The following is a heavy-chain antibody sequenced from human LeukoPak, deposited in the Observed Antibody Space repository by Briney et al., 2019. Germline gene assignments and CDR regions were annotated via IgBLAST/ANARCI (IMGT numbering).Heavy chain of an antibody. V-gene: IGHV1-2*02. J-gene: IGHJ4*02. D-gene: IGHD1-26*01. CDR1: GYTFTGYY. CDR2: INPNSGGT. CDR3: ARGDGGWELHYYFDY. Sequence: ASVKVSCKASGYTFTGYYMHWVRQAPGQGLEWMGWINPNSGGTNYAQKFQGRVTMTRDTSISTAYMELSRLRSDDTAVYYCARGDGGWELHYYFDYWGQGTLVTVSS.